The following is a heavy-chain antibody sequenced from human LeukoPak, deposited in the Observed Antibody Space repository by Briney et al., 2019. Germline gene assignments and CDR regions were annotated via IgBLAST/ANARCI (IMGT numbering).Heavy chain of an antibody. CDR1: GFTVSSNY. V-gene: IGHV3-53*04. J-gene: IGHJ3*02. D-gene: IGHD5-12*01. Sequence: GGSLRLSCAASGFTVSSNYMSWVRQAPGKGLEWVSVIYSDDSTYYADSVKGRFTLSRHNSKNTLYLQMNSLRAEDTAVYYCARGGYSGYDRDAFDIWGQGTMVTVSS. CDR2: IYSDDST. CDR3: ARGGYSGYDRDAFDI.